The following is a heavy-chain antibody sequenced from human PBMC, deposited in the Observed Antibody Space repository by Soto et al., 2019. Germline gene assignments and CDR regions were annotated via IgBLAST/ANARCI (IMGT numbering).Heavy chain of an antibody. CDR2: ISYDGSNK. Sequence: QVQLVESGGGVVQPGRSLRLSCAASGFTFSSYGMHWVRQAPGKGLEWVAVISYDGSNKYYADAVKGRFTISRDNSKNTLYLQMNSLRAEDTAVYYCAKVREYSYAAEGLGLDYWGQGTLVTVSS. D-gene: IGHD5-18*01. CDR1: GFTFSSYG. V-gene: IGHV3-30*18. CDR3: AKVREYSYAAEGLGLDY. J-gene: IGHJ4*02.